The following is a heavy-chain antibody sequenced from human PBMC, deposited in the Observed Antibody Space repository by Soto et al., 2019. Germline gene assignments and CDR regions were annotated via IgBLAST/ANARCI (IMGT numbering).Heavy chain of an antibody. CDR3: AREGSYSAYNFAHGLQPWSFHF. J-gene: IGHJ4*02. V-gene: IGHV4-4*07. CDR2: IFSSGST. CDR1: GGSINTFY. Sequence: SENLSLTCTVSGGSINTFYWSWVRQPAGKGLEWIGRIFSSGSTSFNPSLESRVAMSVDTSKNHFSLNLSSVTAADMAVYYCAREGSYSAYNFAHGLQPWSFHFSCQGALLTLSS. D-gene: IGHD5-12*01.